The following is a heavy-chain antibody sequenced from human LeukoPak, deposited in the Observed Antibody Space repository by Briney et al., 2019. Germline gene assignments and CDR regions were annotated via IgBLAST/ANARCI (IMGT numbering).Heavy chain of an antibody. CDR3: ARGGNRFGGFYFDY. D-gene: IGHD3-10*01. CDR1: ADSLSSGGHY. J-gene: IGHJ4*02. CDR2: IHHSGRS. V-gene: IGHV4-31*03. Sequence: SETLSFTCTVSADSLSSGGHYWAWIRQFPGKGLESIGFIHHSGRSRHNPSLKDRVAISVDTSRKQFALKLSSVTAADTAMYYCARGGNRFGGFYFDYWGQGIQVIVSS.